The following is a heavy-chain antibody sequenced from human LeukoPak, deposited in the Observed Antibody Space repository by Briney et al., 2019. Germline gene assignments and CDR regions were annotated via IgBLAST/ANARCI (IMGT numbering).Heavy chain of an antibody. D-gene: IGHD6-19*01. CDR2: FCGSGGST. CDR3: AKDWWGSSGWYGAFDI. J-gene: IGHJ3*02. Sequence: GGSVRLSCGASGYPFSLHDTRCVRRSRGGAGVGVSSFCGSGGSTFYADSVKGRFTIPRDRSENTLYLQIQSVSAGDTAVFFCAKDWWGSSGWYGAFDIWGQGAMVTVSS. V-gene: IGHV3-23*01. CDR1: GYPFSLHD.